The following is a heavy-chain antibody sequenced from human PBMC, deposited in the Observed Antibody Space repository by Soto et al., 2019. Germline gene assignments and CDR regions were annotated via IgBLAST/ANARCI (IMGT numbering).Heavy chain of an antibody. V-gene: IGHV1-69*13. CDR2: IIPIFGTA. CDR3: ARRYYYDSSGYPYYYYGMDV. D-gene: IGHD3-22*01. CDR1: GGTFSSYA. J-gene: IGHJ6*02. Sequence: SVKVSCKASGGTFSSYAISGVRQAPGQGLEWMGGIIPIFGTANYAQKFQGRVTITADESTSTAYMELSSLRSEDTAVYYCARRYYYDSSGYPYYYYGMDVSGRGTTVTVCS.